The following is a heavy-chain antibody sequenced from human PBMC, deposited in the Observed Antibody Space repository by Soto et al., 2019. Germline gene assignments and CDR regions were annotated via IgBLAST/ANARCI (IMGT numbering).Heavy chain of an antibody. D-gene: IGHD3-22*01. CDR3: ARMTYYYDSSGYYYAPYYFDY. J-gene: IGHJ4*02. Sequence: SGPTLVNPTQTLTLTCTFSGFSLSTSGMCVSWIRQPPGKALEWLALIDWDDDKYYSTSLKTRLTISKDTSKNQVVLTMTNMDPVDTATYYCARMTYYYDSSGYYYAPYYFDYWGQGTLVTVSS. CDR2: IDWDDDK. V-gene: IGHV2-70*01. CDR1: GFSLSTSGMC.